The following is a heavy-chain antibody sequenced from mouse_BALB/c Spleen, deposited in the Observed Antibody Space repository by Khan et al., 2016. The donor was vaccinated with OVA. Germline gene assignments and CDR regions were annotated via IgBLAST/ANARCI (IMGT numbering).Heavy chain of an antibody. V-gene: IGHV9-1*02. CDR1: GYTFTNYR. J-gene: IGHJ1*01. CDR2: INTLTGEP. Sequence: QVQLKQSGPELKKPGETVKISCKASGYTFTNYRMNWMKQAPEKGLKWMGWINTLTGEPTYGDDFKGRFVFSLETSARTAYLQISNLKNEDMATYFCARETSYWYFEAWGAGTTVTVSS. D-gene: IGHD1-3*01. CDR3: ARETSYWYFEA.